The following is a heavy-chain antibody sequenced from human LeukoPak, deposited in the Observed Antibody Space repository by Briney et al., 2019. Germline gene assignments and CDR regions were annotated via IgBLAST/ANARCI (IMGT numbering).Heavy chain of an antibody. CDR3: ARSGSGSLLLSWFDP. V-gene: IGHV1-18*04. J-gene: IGHJ5*02. CDR2: ISAYNGNT. D-gene: IGHD3-10*01. CDR1: GYTFISYG. Sequence: ASVKVSCKASGYTFISYGISWVRQAPGQGLEWMGWISAYNGNTNYAQKLQGRVTMTTDTSTSTAYMEVRSLRSDDTAVYYCARSGSGSLLLSWFDPWGQGTLVTVSS.